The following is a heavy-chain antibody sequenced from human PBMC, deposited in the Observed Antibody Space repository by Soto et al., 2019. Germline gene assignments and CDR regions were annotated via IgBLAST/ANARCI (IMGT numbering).Heavy chain of an antibody. J-gene: IGHJ4*02. CDR3: ARDGGDIVVVVGAILDY. D-gene: IGHD2-15*01. Sequence: QVQLVESGGGVVQPGRSLRLSCAASGFTFSSYGMHWVRQAPGKGLEWVAVIWYDGSNKCYADSVKGRFTISRDNSKNRLYLQMNSLRAEDTAVYYCARDGGDIVVVVGAILDYWGQGTLVTVSS. V-gene: IGHV3-33*01. CDR2: IWYDGSNK. CDR1: GFTFSSYG.